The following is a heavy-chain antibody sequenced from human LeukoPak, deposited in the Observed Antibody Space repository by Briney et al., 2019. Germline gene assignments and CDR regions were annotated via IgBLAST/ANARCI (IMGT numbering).Heavy chain of an antibody. CDR1: AFTFNNFA. J-gene: IGHJ4*02. CDR2: ISAGGGTT. D-gene: IGHD6-6*01. CDR3: ARRDSSRSFDY. Sequence: GGSLRLSCAASAFTFNNFAMSWVHQAPGKGLEWVSGISAGGGTTIYVDSVKGRFTISRDNSKNTLYLQMNSLRAEDTAVYYCARRDSSRSFDYWGQGTLVTVSS. V-gene: IGHV3-23*01.